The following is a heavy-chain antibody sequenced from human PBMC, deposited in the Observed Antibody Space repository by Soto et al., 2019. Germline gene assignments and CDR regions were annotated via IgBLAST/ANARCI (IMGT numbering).Heavy chain of an antibody. D-gene: IGHD2-21*02. CDR1: GFNFNNFG. J-gene: IGHJ6*02. CDR2: IRTSSSYI. Sequence: GGSLRLSCAASGFNFNNFGMNWFRQAPGKGLEWVSSIRTSSSYIYYAESVKGRFTISRDNAKKSLYLEMNRLGVEDTAVYYCARDRAPFCGGDCGLVDVWGQGTSVTVSS. CDR3: ARDRAPFCGGDCGLVDV. V-gene: IGHV3-21*01.